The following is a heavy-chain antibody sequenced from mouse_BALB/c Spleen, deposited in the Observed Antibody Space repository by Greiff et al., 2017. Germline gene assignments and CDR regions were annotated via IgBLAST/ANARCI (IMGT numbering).Heavy chain of an antibody. V-gene: IGHV1-7*01. CDR1: GYTFTSYW. D-gene: IGHD1-1*01. CDR3: ARSHYYYGGSFDY. J-gene: IGHJ2*01. CDR2: INPSTGYT. Sequence: QVQLQQSGAELAKPGASVKMSCKASGYTFTSYWMHWVKQRPGQGLEWIGYINPSTGYTEYNQKFKDKATLTADKSSSTAYMQLSSLTSEDSAVYYCARSHYYYGGSFDYWGQGTTLTVSS.